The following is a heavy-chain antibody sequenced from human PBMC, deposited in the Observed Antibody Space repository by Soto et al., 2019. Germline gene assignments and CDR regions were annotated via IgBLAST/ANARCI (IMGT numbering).Heavy chain of an antibody. CDR2: ISSSSSYI. V-gene: IGHV3-21*01. D-gene: IGHD3-3*01. CDR1: GFTFSSYS. CDR3: ARDRSGYYPNYYYYGMDV. Sequence: GGSLRLSCAASGFTFSSYSMNWVRQAPGKGLEWVSSISSSSSYIYYADSVKGRFTISRDNAKNSLYLQMNSLRAEDTAVYYCARDRSGYYPNYYYYGMDVWGQGTTVTVSS. J-gene: IGHJ6*02.